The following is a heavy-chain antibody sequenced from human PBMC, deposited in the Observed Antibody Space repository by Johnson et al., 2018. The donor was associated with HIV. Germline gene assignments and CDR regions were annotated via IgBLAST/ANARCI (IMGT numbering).Heavy chain of an antibody. CDR1: GFTFSSYG. CDR2: ISYDGHNE. V-gene: IGHV3-30*03. CDR3: ALTESRFLEWLFRAFDI. Sequence: QVQLVESGGGVVQPGRSLRLSCAASGFTFSSYGMHWVRQAPGKGLEWVAVISYDGHNEYYADSVEGRFTVSRDNTKNTLYLQMNSLRADDTAIYYCALTESRFLEWLFRAFDIWGQGTMVTVSS. D-gene: IGHD3-3*01. J-gene: IGHJ3*02.